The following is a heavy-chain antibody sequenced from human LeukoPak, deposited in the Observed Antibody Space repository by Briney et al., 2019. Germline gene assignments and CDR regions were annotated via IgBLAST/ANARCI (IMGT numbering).Heavy chain of an antibody. CDR1: GFPYSSYV. V-gene: IGHV3-23*01. CDR2: IGGGSTFS. D-gene: IGHD4-11*01. Sequence: GGSLRHSRTASGFPYSSYVMKWGRPAPGKRLERVSGIGGGSTFSYYADSVQGRFTISRDNSRNTLYLQMNSLRADDTAVYYCAKDLDYTTYGYYFDYWGQGTLVTVSS. J-gene: IGHJ4*02. CDR3: AKDLDYTTYGYYFDY.